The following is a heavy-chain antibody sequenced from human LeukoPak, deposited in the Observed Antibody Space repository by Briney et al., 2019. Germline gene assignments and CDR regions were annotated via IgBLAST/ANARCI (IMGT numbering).Heavy chain of an antibody. V-gene: IGHV3-74*01. CDR1: GFTFSIYW. CDR2: INTDGSST. CDR3: TRGYPIFDY. D-gene: IGHD3-16*02. Sequence: PGGSLRLSCAAAGFTFSIYWVHWVRQAPGKGLVWVSRINTDGSSTSYADSVKGRSTISRDNAKNTPYLQMNSLRVEDTAVYYCTRGYPIFDYWGQGTLVTVSS. J-gene: IGHJ4*02.